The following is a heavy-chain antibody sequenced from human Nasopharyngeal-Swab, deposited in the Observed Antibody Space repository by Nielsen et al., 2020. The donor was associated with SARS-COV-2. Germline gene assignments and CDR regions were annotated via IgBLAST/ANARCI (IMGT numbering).Heavy chain of an antibody. CDR1: GGSFSGYY. V-gene: IGHV4-59*01. J-gene: IGHJ4*02. Sequence: SETLSLTCAVYGGSFSGYYWSWIRQPPGKGLEWIGYIYYSGSTNYNPSLKSRVTISVDTSKNQFSLKLSSVTAADTAVYYCARGQLWLDYWGQGTLVTVSS. CDR3: ARGQLWLDY. CDR2: IYYSGST. D-gene: IGHD5-18*01.